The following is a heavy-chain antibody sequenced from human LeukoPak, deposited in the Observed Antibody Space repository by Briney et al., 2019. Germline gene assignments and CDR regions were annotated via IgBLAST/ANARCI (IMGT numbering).Heavy chain of an antibody. CDR3: ARGRRRYCSGGSCYGGWFDP. D-gene: IGHD2-15*01. V-gene: IGHV4-34*01. Sequence: KPSETLSLTCAVYGGSFSGYYWSWIRQPPGKGLEWIGEINRSGSTNYNPSLKSRVTISVDTSKNQFSLKLSSVTAADTAVYYCARGRRRYCSGGSCYGGWFDPWGQGTLVTVPS. CDR1: GGSFSGYY. J-gene: IGHJ5*02. CDR2: INRSGST.